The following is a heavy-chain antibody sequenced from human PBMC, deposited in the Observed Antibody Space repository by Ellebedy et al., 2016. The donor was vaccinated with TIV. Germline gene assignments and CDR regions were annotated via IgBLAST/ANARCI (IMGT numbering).Heavy chain of an antibody. CDR1: GYTFTSDL. D-gene: IGHD1-26*01. CDR3: AREGGVYYFDY. CDR2: INTSGGGT. V-gene: IGHV1-46*01. J-gene: IGHJ4*02. Sequence: AASVKVSCKASGYTFTSDLIHWVRQAPGQGLEWMGLINTSGGGTGYAQKFQGRVTMTRDTSASTVYMELSSLRSEDTAVYYCAREGGVYYFDYWGQGTLVTVSS.